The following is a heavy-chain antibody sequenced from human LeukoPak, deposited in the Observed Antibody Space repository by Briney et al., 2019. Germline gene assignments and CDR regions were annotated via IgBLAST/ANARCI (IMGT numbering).Heavy chain of an antibody. V-gene: IGHV1-46*01. Sequence: ASVKVSCKASGYTFTSYYMHWVRQAPGQGLEWMGIISPSGGSTSYAQKFQGRVTMTRDMSTSTVYMELSSLRSEDTAVYYCASQPLTDAFDIWGQGTMVTVSS. J-gene: IGHJ3*02. CDR2: ISPSGGST. CDR3: ASQPLTDAFDI. CDR1: GYTFTSYY.